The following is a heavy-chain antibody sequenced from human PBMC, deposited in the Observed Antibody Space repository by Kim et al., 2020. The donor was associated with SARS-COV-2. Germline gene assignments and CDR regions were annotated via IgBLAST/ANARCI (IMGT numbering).Heavy chain of an antibody. CDR3: ARAPMVRGGTRFPDY. J-gene: IGHJ4*02. CDR1: GFTFSDYW. D-gene: IGHD3-10*01. Sequence: GGSLRLSCAASGFTFSDYWMSWVRQSPGKGLAWVADIKQDGSQKFYVDSVKGRFTISRDNAWNSLYLQMDSLRAEDTAVYYCARAPMVRGGTRFPDYWGQGSLVTVSS. CDR2: IKQDGSQK. V-gene: IGHV3-7*01.